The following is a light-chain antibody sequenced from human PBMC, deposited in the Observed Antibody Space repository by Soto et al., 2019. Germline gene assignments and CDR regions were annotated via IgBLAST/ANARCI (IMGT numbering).Light chain of an antibody. V-gene: IGKV3-15*01. CDR3: QQYNGWPWT. CDR2: GAS. J-gene: IGKJ1*01. CDR1: QNILSN. Sequence: EIVMTQSPATLSVSPGERATLSCRASQNILSNLAWYQQKPGQAPRLLIYGASTRATGIPARFSGSGSGTEFTLTITGLQSEDFAVYYCQQYNGWPWTFGLGTKVDIK.